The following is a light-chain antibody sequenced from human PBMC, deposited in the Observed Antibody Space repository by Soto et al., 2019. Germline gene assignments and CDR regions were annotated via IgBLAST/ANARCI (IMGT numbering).Light chain of an antibody. CDR1: QDIFNY. CDR3: QKYYSAVFT. CDR2: HAS. J-gene: IGKJ3*01. V-gene: IGKV1-27*01. Sequence: DIQLTQSPSSLSASVGDRVTITCRASQDIFNYLAWYQQRPGHVPKLLIYHASTLQSGVPSRFSGSGSGTDFTLTISSRQPEDGATYYCQKYYSAVFTFGPGTKVDIK.